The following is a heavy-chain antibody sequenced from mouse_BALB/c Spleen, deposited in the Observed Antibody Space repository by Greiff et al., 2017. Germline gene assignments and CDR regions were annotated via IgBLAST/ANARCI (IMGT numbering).Heavy chain of an antibody. CDR2: IYPGDGDT. V-gene: IGHV1-87*01. CDR3: ARSGYYGSSYDFDY. D-gene: IGHD1-1*01. CDR1: GYTFTSYW. Sequence: QVQLQQSGAELARPGASVKLSCKASGYTFTSYWMQWVKQRPGQGLEWIGAIYPGDGDTRYTQKFKGKATLTADKSSSTAYMQLSSLASEDSAVYYCARSGYYGSSYDFDYWGQGTTLTVSS. J-gene: IGHJ2*01.